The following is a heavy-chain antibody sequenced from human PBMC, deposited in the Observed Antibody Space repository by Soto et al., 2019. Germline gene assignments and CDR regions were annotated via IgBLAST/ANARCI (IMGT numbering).Heavy chain of an antibody. CDR1: GGSISRYY. V-gene: IGHV4-59*01. D-gene: IGHD6-13*01. J-gene: IGHJ5*02. CDR3: ARERPDGSRLDP. CDR2: MYNSGST. Sequence: PSETLSLTCTVSGGSISRYYWSWIRQPPGKGLEWIGYMYNSGSTIYNPSLESRATISVDTSKNQFSLQLNSVTAADTAVYYCARERPDGSRLDPWGQGTLVTVSS.